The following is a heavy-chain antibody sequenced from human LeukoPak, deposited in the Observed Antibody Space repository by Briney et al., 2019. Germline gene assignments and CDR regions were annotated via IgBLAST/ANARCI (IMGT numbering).Heavy chain of an antibody. CDR1: GFTFSIYW. J-gene: IGHJ4*02. Sequence: GGSLRLSCAASGFTFSIYWMSWVRQAPGKGLEWVAVISYDGSNKYYADSVKGRFTISRDNSKNTLYLQMNSLRAEDTAVYYCAREWELPYFDYWGQGTLVTVSS. CDR3: AREWELPYFDY. CDR2: ISYDGSNK. V-gene: IGHV3-30*03. D-gene: IGHD1-26*01.